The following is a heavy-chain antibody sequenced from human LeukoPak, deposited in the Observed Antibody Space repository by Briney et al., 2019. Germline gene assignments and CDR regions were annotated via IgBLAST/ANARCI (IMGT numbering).Heavy chain of an antibody. D-gene: IGHD3-22*01. CDR2: IYYSGST. J-gene: IGHJ3*02. CDR1: GGSISSYY. CDR3: ARDLTRGYYRDAFDI. V-gene: IGHV4-59*01. Sequence: SETLSLTCTVSGGSISSYYWSWIRQPPGKGLEWIGYIYYSGSTNYNPSLKSRVTISVDTSKNQFSLKLSSVTAADTAVYYCARDLTRGYYRDAFDIWGQGTMVTVSS.